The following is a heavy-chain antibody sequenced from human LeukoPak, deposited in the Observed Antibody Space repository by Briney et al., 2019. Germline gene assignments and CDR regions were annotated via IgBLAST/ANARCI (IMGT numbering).Heavy chain of an antibody. J-gene: IGHJ4*02. V-gene: IGHV4-59*01. CDR1: GGSISSYY. CDR2: IYYSGST. Sequence: SETLSLTCTISGGSISSYYWSWIRQPPGKGLEWIGYIYYSGSTNYNPSLKSRVTISVDTSKSHFSLKLSSVTAADTAVYYCARGGTVVRIFDYWGQGSLVTVSS. D-gene: IGHD4-23*01. CDR3: ARGGTVVRIFDY.